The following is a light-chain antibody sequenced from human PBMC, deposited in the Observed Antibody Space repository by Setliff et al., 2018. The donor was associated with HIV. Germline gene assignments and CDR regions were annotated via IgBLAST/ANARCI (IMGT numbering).Light chain of an antibody. V-gene: IGLV1-40*01. CDR2: GNS. J-gene: IGLJ2*01. CDR1: SANIGAGYN. CDR3: QYYDSSLSGSL. Sequence: QSVLTQPPSVSGAPGQRVTISCPGSSANIGAGYNIHWYQQIPGTAPKLLIYGNSNRPSGVPDRFSGSKSGTSASLAITGLQAEDEADYYCQYYDSSLSGSLFGGGTKVTVL.